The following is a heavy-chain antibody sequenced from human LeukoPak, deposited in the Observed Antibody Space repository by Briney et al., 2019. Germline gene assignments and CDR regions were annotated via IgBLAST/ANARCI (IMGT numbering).Heavy chain of an antibody. CDR1: GGSFSGYY. CDR2: INHSGST. V-gene: IGHV4-34*01. Sequence: PSETLSLTCAVYGGSFSGYYWSWIRQPPGKGLEWIGEINHSGSTNYNPSPKSRVTISVDTSKNQFSLKLSSVTAADTAVYYCARTYYDFWSGYYQGYYFDYWGQGTLVTVSS. J-gene: IGHJ4*02. D-gene: IGHD3-3*01. CDR3: ARTYYDFWSGYYQGYYFDY.